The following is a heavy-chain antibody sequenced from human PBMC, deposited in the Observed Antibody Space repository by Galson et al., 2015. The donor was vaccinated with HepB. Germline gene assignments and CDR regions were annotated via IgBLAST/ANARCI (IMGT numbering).Heavy chain of an antibody. CDR3: AKGGEVVATGVDY. V-gene: IGHV3-23*01. Sequence: RQAPGKGLEWVSAISGSGGSTYYADSVKGRFTISRDNSKNTLYLQMNSLRAEDTAVYYCAKGGEVVATGVDYWGQGTLVTVSS. J-gene: IGHJ4*02. CDR2: ISGSGGST. D-gene: IGHD5-12*01.